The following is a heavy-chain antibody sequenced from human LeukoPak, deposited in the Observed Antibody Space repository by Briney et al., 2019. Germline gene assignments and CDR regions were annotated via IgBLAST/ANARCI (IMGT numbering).Heavy chain of an antibody. V-gene: IGHV3-48*03. Sequence: GGSLRLSCAASGFTLSSYEMNWVRQAPGKGLEWLSYISSSGTTIYYADSVKGRFTISRDNAKNSLYLQMNSLKTEDTAVYYCTRHFPYGDYEEDYFDYWGQGTLVTVSS. J-gene: IGHJ4*02. CDR2: ISSSGTTI. CDR1: GFTLSSYE. D-gene: IGHD4-17*01. CDR3: TRHFPYGDYEEDYFDY.